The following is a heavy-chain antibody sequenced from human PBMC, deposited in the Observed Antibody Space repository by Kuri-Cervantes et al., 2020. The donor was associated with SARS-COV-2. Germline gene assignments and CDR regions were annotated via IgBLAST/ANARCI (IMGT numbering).Heavy chain of an antibody. CDR1: GYTFTSYD. CDR3: ARVYYDSSGYYEVRYFDY. CDR2: MNPNSGNT. Sequence: ASVKVSCKASGYTFTSYDINWVRQATGQGLEWMGWMNPNSGNTGYAQKFQGRVTMTRNTSISTAYMELSSLRSEDTAVYYCARVYYDSSGYYEVRYFDYWGQGTLVTVSS. J-gene: IGHJ4*02. D-gene: IGHD3-22*01. V-gene: IGHV1-8*01.